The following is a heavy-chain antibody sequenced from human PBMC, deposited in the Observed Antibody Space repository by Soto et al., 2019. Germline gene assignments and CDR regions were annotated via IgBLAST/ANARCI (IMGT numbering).Heavy chain of an antibody. CDR3: AREQGIVVVVAATGDYYYGMDV. D-gene: IGHD2-15*01. CDR2: ISYDGSNK. J-gene: IGHJ6*02. CDR1: GFTFSSYA. V-gene: IGHV3-30-3*01. Sequence: QVQLVESGGGVVQPGRSLRLSCAASGFTFSSYAMHWVRQAQGKGLEWVAVISYDGSNKYYADSVKGRFTISRDNSKNTLYLQMNSLRAEDTAVYYCAREQGIVVVVAATGDYYYGMDVWGQGTTVTVSS.